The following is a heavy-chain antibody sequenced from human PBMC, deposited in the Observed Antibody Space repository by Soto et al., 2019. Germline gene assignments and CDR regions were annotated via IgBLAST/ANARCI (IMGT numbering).Heavy chain of an antibody. V-gene: IGHV2-5*02. D-gene: IGHD2-21*02. Sequence: QITLKESGPTLVKPTQTLTLTCTFSAFSLSTGGVGVGWIRQPPGKALEWLALIYWDDDKRYSQSLRSRLTITKDTSKNQVVLTMTNMDPVDTATYYCIQSRCGGDCLQSYASYYYYGMDVWGQGTTVTVSS. J-gene: IGHJ6*02. CDR3: IQSRCGGDCLQSYASYYYYGMDV. CDR1: AFSLSTGGVG. CDR2: IYWDDDK.